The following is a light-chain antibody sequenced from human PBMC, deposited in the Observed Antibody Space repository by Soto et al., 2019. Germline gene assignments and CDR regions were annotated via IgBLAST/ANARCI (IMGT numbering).Light chain of an antibody. Sequence: QSVLTQPPSVSGAPGQRVTISCTGSSSNIGAGYDVHWYQQLPGTAPKLLIYDNNNRPSGVPDRFSGSKSGTSASLAITGLQAEDEADYYCQSYDSRLGGYVFGTGTKVTV. V-gene: IGLV1-40*01. CDR1: SSNIGAGYD. CDR3: QSYDSRLGGYV. CDR2: DNN. J-gene: IGLJ1*01.